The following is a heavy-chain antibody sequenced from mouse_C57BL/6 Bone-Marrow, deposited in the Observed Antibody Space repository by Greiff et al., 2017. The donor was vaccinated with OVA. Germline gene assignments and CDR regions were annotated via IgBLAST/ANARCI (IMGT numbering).Heavy chain of an antibody. CDR2: IYPRSGNT. J-gene: IGHJ1*03. D-gene: IGHD4-1*01. CDR1: GYTFTSYG. CDR3: ARGELGWYFDV. Sequence: QVQLKQSGAELARPGASVKLSCKASGYTFTSYGISWVKQRTGQGLEWIGEIYPRSGNTYYNEKFKGKATLTADKSSSTAYMELRSLTSEDSAVYFCARGELGWYFDVWGTGTTVTVSS. V-gene: IGHV1-81*01.